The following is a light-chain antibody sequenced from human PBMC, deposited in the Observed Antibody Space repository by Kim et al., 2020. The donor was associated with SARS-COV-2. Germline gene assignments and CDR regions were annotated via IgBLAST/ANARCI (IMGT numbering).Light chain of an antibody. V-gene: IGKV4-1*01. J-gene: IGKJ1*01. CDR3: QQYYSSPWT. CDR1: QSVLYSSNDKNY. Sequence: DIVMTQSPDSLAVSLGERATINCKSGQSVLYSSNDKNYLAWYQEKPGQPPKLLIYWASTRESGVPDRFSGSGSGTDYTLTIGSLQAEDVAVYYCQQYYSSPWTFGQGTKVDIK. CDR2: WAS.